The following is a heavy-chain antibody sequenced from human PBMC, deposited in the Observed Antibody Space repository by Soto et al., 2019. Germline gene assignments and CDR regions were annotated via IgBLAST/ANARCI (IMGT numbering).Heavy chain of an antibody. J-gene: IGHJ4*02. CDR2: IYYRGST. D-gene: IGHD3-22*01. CDR3: ARTDSSGYSFDY. Sequence: QVQLQESGPGLVKPSQTLSLTCSVSGGFISSGGYYWSWIRQHPGKGLEWIGYIYYRGSTYYNPSLKSRVTVSLDTSKNQFSLKLSSVTAADTAVYYCARTDSSGYSFDYWGQGTLVTVSS. CDR1: GGFISSGGYY. V-gene: IGHV4-31*03.